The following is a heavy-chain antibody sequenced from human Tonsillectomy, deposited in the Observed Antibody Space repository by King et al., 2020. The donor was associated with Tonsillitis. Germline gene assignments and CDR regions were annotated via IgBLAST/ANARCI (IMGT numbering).Heavy chain of an antibody. V-gene: IGHV3-11*06. CDR1: GFTFSDYY. D-gene: IGHD1-26*01. J-gene: IGHJ4*02. CDR2: ISSSSSFT. CDR3: ARSGRAQVGPTRPNGSFWY. Sequence: VQLVESWGGLVKPGGSLRLSCAASGFTFSDYYMSWIRQAPGKGLEWVSYISSSSSFTNYADSVKGRFTISRDNAKNSLFLQLNSLRAEDTAGYYCARSGRAQVGPTRPNGSFWYWGQGTLVTFSS.